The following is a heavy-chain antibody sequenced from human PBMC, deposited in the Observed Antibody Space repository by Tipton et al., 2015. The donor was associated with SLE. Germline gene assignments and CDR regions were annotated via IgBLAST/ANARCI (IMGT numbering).Heavy chain of an antibody. J-gene: IGHJ4*02. CDR2: IYSGGST. D-gene: IGHD6-19*01. V-gene: IGHV3-66*01. Sequence: SLRLSCAASGFTVSSNYMSWVRQAPGKGLEWVSVIYSGGSTYYADSVKGRFTISRDHSKNTLYLQMNSLRVEDTAVYYCARDLPSSGGFRLFDYWGQGILVTVSS. CDR1: GFTVSSNY. CDR3: ARDLPSSGGFRLFDY.